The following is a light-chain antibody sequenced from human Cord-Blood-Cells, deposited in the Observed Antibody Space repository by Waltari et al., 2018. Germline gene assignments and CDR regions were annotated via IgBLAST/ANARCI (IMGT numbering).Light chain of an antibody. CDR3: RQDYSLPP. V-gene: IGKV1D-8*03. J-gene: IGKJ3*01. CDR1: QGISSY. CDR2: AAP. Sequence: VIGMTQSPSLLSASTGDRVPISCRLSQGISSYLGWYQQKPGKAPELLFYAAPSLESGVPSRCSGSASGTDFTLTISWLQSEDFATYYCRQDYSLPPFGPGTKVDIK.